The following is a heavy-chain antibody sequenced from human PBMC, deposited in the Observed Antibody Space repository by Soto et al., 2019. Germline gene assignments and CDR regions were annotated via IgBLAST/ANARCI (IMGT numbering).Heavy chain of an antibody. CDR1: GGCINRAGHS. CDR3: ARARYYDWCFDL. Sequence: SESLSRTCTVAGGCINRAGHSWGWVRRSPGKGLEWIGYIYHSGSSYYNPSLQSRVTISVDRSKAQFYLTLTSVTAADTAVYFCARARYYDWCFDLWGLGPPVTVSS. V-gene: IGHV4-30-2*06. J-gene: IGHJ4*02. CDR2: IYHSGSS. D-gene: IGHD3-9*01.